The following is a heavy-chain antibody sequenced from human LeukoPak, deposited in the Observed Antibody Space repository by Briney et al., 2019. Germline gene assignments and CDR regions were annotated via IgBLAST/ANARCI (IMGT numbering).Heavy chain of an antibody. J-gene: IGHJ3*02. CDR2: MNPNSGNT. CDR1: GYTFISYD. D-gene: IGHD3-10*02. V-gene: IGHV1-8*01. Sequence: ASVKVSCKASGYTFISYDINWVRQANGQGLEWMGWMNPNSGNTGYAQKFQGRVTMTRNTSISTAYMELSSLRSEDTAVYYCARALSGAEVSSDIWGQGTMVTVSS. CDR3: ARALSGAEVSSDI.